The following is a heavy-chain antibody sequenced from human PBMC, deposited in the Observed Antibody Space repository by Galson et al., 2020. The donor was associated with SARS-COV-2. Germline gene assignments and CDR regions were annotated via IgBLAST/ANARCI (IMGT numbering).Heavy chain of an antibody. CDR3: ARDLTAVAGTVYYYGMDV. J-gene: IGHJ6*02. CDR2: IHPSGRST. D-gene: IGHD6-19*01. CDR1: GCKKTSYY. V-gene: IGHV1-46*01. Sequence: SGCKKTSYYMHWMRQAPGQGLEWMGIIHPSGRSTSYAQKFKGRVTMTRDTSTSTVYMELSSLSSEDTSVYYCARDLTAVAGTVYYYGMDVWGQGTTVTVSS.